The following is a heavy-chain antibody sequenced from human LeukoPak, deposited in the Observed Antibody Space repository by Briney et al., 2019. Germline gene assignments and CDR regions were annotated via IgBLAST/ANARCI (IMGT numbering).Heavy chain of an antibody. Sequence: SETLSLTCTVSSGSISTSNYYWGWVRQSPGKGLEWIGSIYYSRGTYYNPSLKSRVTISVDTSKNQFSLKLSSVTVADTAVYYCARESYHDILVGNPNWFNPWGQGTLVTVSS. J-gene: IGHJ5*02. CDR1: SGSISTSNYY. D-gene: IGHD3-9*01. CDR3: ARESYHDILVGNPNWFNP. CDR2: IYYSRGT. V-gene: IGHV4-39*07.